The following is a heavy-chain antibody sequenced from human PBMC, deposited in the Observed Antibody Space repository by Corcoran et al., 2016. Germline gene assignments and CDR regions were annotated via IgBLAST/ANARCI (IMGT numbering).Heavy chain of an antibody. Sequence: EAQLVESGGGLVQPGGSLRLSCAASGFIFSSHWMSWVRQTPGKGLEWVANIKQDESEKYYVDSVKGRFTISRDNAKRSLDLQMNSPRVEDTAVYYCVGGSDSRDVGNFDYWGQGTLVTVSS. CDR3: VGGSDSRDVGNFDY. J-gene: IGHJ4*02. CDR1: GFIFSSHW. V-gene: IGHV3-7*03. CDR2: IKQDESEK. D-gene: IGHD3-3*01.